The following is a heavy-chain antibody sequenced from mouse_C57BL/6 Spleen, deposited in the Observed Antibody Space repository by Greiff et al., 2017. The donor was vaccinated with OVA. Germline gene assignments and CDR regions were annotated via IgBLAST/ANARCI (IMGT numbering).Heavy chain of an antibody. CDR2: INPNNGGT. J-gene: IGHJ3*01. CDR1: GYTFTDYY. V-gene: IGHV1-26*01. D-gene: IGHD2-5*01. Sequence: VQLKQSGPELVKPGASVKISCKASGYTFTDYYMNWVKQSHGKSLEWIGDINPNNGGTSYNQKFKGKATLTVDKSSSTAYMELRSLTSEDSAVYYCAREYSNYVAWFAYWGQGTLVTVSA. CDR3: AREYSNYVAWFAY.